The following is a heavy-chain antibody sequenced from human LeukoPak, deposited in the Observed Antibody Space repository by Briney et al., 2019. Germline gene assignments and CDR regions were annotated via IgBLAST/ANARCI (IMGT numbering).Heavy chain of an antibody. CDR1: GGTFSSYA. CDR2: IIPIFGTA. J-gene: IGHJ6*02. V-gene: IGHV1-69*13. CDR3: AADRSNYDYYYYGMDV. D-gene: IGHD4-11*01. Sequence: SVKVSCKASGGTFSSYAISWVRQAPGQGLEWMGGIIPIFGTANYAQKFQGRVTITADESTSTAYMELSSLRSEDTAVYYCAADRSNYDYYYYGMDVWGQGTTVTVSS.